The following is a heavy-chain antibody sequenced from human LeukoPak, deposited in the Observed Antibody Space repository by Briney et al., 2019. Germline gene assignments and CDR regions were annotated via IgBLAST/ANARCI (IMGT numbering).Heavy chain of an antibody. D-gene: IGHD6-6*01. Sequence: ASVKVSCKASGYTFTGYYMHWVRQAPGQGLEWMGWINPNSGGTNYAQKFQGRVTMTRDTSISTAYMELSRLRSDDTAVYYCARDPAHSRSPSALYYFDYWGQGTLVTVSS. CDR2: INPNSGGT. CDR3: ARDPAHSRSPSALYYFDY. CDR1: GYTFTGYY. V-gene: IGHV1-2*02. J-gene: IGHJ4*02.